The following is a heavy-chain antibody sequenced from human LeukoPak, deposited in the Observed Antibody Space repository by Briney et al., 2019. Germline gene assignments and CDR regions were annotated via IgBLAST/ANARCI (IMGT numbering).Heavy chain of an antibody. CDR3: SSNMAE. Sequence: GGSLRLSCAASGFTFSHAWMSWVRQAPGKGLEWVGRIKSKIEGGTTDYAAPVKGRFTISRDDSKNTLYLQMNSLKTEDTAVYYCSSNMAEWGQGSLVTVSS. J-gene: IGHJ4*02. D-gene: IGHD2/OR15-2a*01. CDR2: IKSKIEGGTT. V-gene: IGHV3-15*01. CDR1: GFTFSHAW.